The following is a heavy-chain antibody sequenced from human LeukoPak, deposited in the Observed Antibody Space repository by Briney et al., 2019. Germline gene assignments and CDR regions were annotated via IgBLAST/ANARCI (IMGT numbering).Heavy chain of an antibody. CDR1: GFTFSSYS. Sequence: GGSLRLSCAASGFTFSSYSMNWVRQAPGKGLEWVSYISSSSSTIYYADSVKGRFTISRDNAKNSLYLQMNSLRAEDTAAYYCARHYGAVGYWYFDLWGRGTLVTVSS. V-gene: IGHV3-48*01. D-gene: IGHD4-17*01. CDR2: ISSSSSTI. J-gene: IGHJ2*01. CDR3: ARHYGAVGYWYFDL.